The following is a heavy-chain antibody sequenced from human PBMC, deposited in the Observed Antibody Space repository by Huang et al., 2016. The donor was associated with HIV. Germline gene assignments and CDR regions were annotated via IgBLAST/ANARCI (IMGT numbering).Heavy chain of an antibody. D-gene: IGHD3-16*01. CDR1: GGSFSDQI. J-gene: IGHJ4*02. V-gene: IGHV1-69*01. CDR2: IIPLFRAP. CDR3: AMSLRYQYDSRSYWGRYFDY. Sequence: QVQLEQSGPAVRKPGSSVKVSCQASGGSFSDQIISWVRQAPGQRFEWEGGIIPLFRAPAYAQEFKGRVTMTADESTATIYMELNSLTSEDTAVYYCAMSLRYQYDSRSYWGRYFDYWGQGTLVTVSS.